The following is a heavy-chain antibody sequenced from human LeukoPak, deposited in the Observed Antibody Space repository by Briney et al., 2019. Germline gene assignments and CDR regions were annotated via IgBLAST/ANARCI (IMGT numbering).Heavy chain of an antibody. CDR3: ARDRGGWTFDN. J-gene: IGHJ4*02. CDR2: INWNGGST. D-gene: IGHD6-19*01. CDR1: GFTFDDYG. Sequence: GGSLRLSCAASGFTFDDYGMSRVRQAPGKGLEWVSGINWNGGSTASADSVKGRFTISRDNAKNSLYLQMNSLRAEDTAFYYCARDRGGWTFDNWGQGTLVTVSS. V-gene: IGHV3-20*04.